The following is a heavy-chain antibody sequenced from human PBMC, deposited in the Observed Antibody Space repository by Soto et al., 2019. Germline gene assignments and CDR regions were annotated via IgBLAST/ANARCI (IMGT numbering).Heavy chain of an antibody. CDR3: ARGDRSKNVLRYFDWLFPFDY. CDR1: GFTFSSYW. Sequence: GGSLRLSCAASGFTFSSYWMSWVRQAPGKGLGWVANIKQDGSEEYYVDSVKGRFTISRDNAKNSLYLQMNSLRAEDTAVYYCARGDRSKNVLRYFDWLFPFDYWGQGTLVTVSS. CDR2: IKQDGSEE. D-gene: IGHD3-9*01. V-gene: IGHV3-7*05. J-gene: IGHJ4*02.